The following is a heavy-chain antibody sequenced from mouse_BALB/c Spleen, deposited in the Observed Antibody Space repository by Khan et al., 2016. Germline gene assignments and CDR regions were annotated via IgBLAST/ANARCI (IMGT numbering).Heavy chain of an antibody. J-gene: IGHJ2*01. CDR3: ARKGRWYLFDY. CDR1: GYTFSSYW. Sequence: QVQLQQPGAELMKPGASVKISCKATGYTFSSYWIEWVKQRPGHGLEWIGEILPGSGSTNYNEKFKGKATFTADTSSNTAYMQLSSLTSEDSAVYYCARKGRWYLFDYWGQGTTLTVSS. D-gene: IGHD2-1*01. CDR2: ILPGSGST. V-gene: IGHV1-9*01.